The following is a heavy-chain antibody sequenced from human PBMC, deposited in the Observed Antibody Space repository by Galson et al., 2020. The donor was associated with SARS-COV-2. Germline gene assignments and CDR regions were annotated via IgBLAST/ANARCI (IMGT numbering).Heavy chain of an antibody. J-gene: IGHJ4*02. V-gene: IGHV3-30*18. Sequence: GGSRLSCAASGFTFSSYGMHWVRQAPGKGLEWVAVISYDGSNKYYADSVKGRFTISRDNSKNTLYLQMNSLRAEDTAVYYCAKDLRGYSGYDGGGSLDYWGQGTLVTVSS. CDR2: ISYDGSNK. CDR3: AKDLRGYSGYDGGGSLDY. D-gene: IGHD5-12*01. CDR1: GFTFSSYG.